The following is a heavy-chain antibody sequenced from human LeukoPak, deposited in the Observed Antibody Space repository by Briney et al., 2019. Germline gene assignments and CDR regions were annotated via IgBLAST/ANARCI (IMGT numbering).Heavy chain of an antibody. CDR3: ARRVRVATISV. D-gene: IGHD5-12*01. CDR1: GGSFSSYY. CDR2: INHSGST. Sequence: SETLSLTCAVYGGSFSSYYWSWIRQPPGKGLEWIGEINHSGSTNYNPSLKSRVTISVDTSKNQFSLKLSSVTAADTAVYYCARRVRVATISVWGKGTTVTVSS. J-gene: IGHJ6*04. V-gene: IGHV4-34*01.